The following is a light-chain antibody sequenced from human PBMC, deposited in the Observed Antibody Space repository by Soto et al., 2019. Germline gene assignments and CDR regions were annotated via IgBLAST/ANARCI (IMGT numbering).Light chain of an antibody. J-gene: IGLJ1*01. Sequence: QSVLTQPPSASGSPGQSVTISCTGTSSDVGGYNYVSWYQQHPGKAPKLIIYEVSKRPSAVPDRFSGSKSGNTASLTVSGLQAEDEADYYCSSYAGSIYVFGTGTKLTVL. V-gene: IGLV2-8*01. CDR1: SSDVGGYNY. CDR3: SSYAGSIYV. CDR2: EVS.